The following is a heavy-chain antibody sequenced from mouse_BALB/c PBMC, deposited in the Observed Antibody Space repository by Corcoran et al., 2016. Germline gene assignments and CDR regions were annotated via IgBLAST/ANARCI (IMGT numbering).Heavy chain of an antibody. CDR1: GYTFTNYG. CDR3: ARGSSGYDY. Sequence: QIQLVQSGPELKKPGETVKISCKASGYTFTNYGMNWVKQAPGKGLKWMGWINTYTGEPTYADDFKGRFAFSLETSASTAYLQINNLKNEDMATYFCARGSSGYDYWGQGTTHTVSS. J-gene: IGHJ2*01. V-gene: IGHV9-1*02. D-gene: IGHD3-1*01. CDR2: INTYTGEP.